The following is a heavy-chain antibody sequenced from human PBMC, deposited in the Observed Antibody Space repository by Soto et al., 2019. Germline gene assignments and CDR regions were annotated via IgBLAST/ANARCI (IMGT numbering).Heavy chain of an antibody. CDR2: ISGSGGST. D-gene: IGHD1-7*01. Sequence: GRSLILSWAASGFTVNSSAMSSVRQAPGKGLEWVSAISGSGGSTYYADSVKGRFTISRDNSKNTLYLQMNSLRAEDTAVYYCAIMGITVTTAFDYWGQGTLVTVSS. V-gene: IGHV3-23*01. J-gene: IGHJ4*02. CDR1: GFTVNSSA. CDR3: AIMGITVTTAFDY.